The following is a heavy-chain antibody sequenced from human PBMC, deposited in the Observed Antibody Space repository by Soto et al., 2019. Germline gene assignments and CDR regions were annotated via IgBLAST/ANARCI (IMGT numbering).Heavy chain of an antibody. CDR3: ARNSAAAGPEGFDY. Sequence: EVQLVETGGGLIQTGGSLRLSCAASGFTVSSNYMSWVRQAPGKGLEWVSVIYSGGSTYYADSVKGRFTISRDNSKNTLYLQMNSLRAEDTAVYYCARNSAAAGPEGFDYWGQGTLVTVSS. CDR1: GFTVSSNY. D-gene: IGHD6-13*01. V-gene: IGHV3-53*02. CDR2: IYSGGST. J-gene: IGHJ4*02.